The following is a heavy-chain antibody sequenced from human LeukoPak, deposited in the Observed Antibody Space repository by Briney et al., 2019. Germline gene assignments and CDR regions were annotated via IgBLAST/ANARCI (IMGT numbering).Heavy chain of an antibody. D-gene: IGHD3-10*01. Sequence: GESLKISCKDVGNTFGTYWVGWVRQMPGKGLEYMGIIFPRTSEVRYGPAFQGQVTISADKSLSTTYLQWTGLKASDTAMYYCARHTGRPQAGWFDPWGQGTLVTVSA. CDR2: IFPRTSEV. V-gene: IGHV5-51*01. J-gene: IGHJ5*02. CDR1: GNTFGTYW. CDR3: ARHTGRPQAGWFDP.